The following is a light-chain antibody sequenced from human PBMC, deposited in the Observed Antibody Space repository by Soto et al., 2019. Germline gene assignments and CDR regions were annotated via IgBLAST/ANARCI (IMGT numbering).Light chain of an antibody. CDR1: QTIFSW. CDR2: KAS. CDR3: QQYNSYPYS. V-gene: IGKV1-5*03. Sequence: IPMTQSPSTLSGSVGDRVSINCRASQTIFSWLAWYQQKPGKAPNLLIYKASSLESGVPSRYSGSGSGTEFTLTISGLQPDDFAAYYCQQYNSYPYSFGQGTKLEIK. J-gene: IGKJ2*03.